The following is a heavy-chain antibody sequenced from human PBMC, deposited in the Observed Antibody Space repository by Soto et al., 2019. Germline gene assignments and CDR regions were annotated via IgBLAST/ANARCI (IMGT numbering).Heavy chain of an antibody. CDR2: IRSKAYGGTT. J-gene: IGHJ4*02. CDR1: GFTFGDYA. D-gene: IGHD6-13*01. V-gene: IGHV3-49*03. CDR3: TRDLGDSSSWYVDY. Sequence: PGGSLRLSCTASGFTFGDYAMSWFRQAPGKGLEWVGFIRSKAYGGTTEYAASVKGRFTISRDDSKSIAYLQMNSLKTEDTAVYYCTRDLGDSSSWYVDYWGQGTLVTVSS.